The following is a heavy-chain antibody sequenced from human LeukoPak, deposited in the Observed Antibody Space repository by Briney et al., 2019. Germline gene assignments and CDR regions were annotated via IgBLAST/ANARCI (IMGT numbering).Heavy chain of an antibody. V-gene: IGHV3-21*01. CDR3: ARDQGNMVRGVSFIYYFDY. D-gene: IGHD3-10*01. Sequence: GGSLRLSCAASGFTFSSYSMNWVRQAPGKGLEWVSSISSSSSYIYYADSVKGRFTISRDNAKNSLYLQMNSLRAEDTAVYYCARDQGNMVRGVSFIYYFDYWGQGTLVTVSS. CDR2: ISSSSSYI. CDR1: GFTFSSYS. J-gene: IGHJ4*02.